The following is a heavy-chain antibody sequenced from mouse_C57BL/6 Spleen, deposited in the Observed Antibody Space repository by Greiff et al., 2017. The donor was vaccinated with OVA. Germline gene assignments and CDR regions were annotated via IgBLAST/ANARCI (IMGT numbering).Heavy chain of an antibody. J-gene: IGHJ4*01. Sequence: VQLQQSGAELVKPGASVKISCKASGYAFSSYWMNWVKQRPGKGLEWIGQIYPGDGDTNYNGKFKGKATLTADKSSSTAYMQLSSLTSEDSAVYFCARSYYDYGDYYAMDYWGQGTSVTVSS. D-gene: IGHD2-4*01. V-gene: IGHV1-80*01. CDR2: IYPGDGDT. CDR3: ARSYYDYGDYYAMDY. CDR1: GYAFSSYW.